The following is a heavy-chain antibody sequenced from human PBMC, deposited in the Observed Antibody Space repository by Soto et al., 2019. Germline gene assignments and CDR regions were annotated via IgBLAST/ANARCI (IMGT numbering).Heavy chain of an antibody. Sequence: SVKVSCKASGGTFSSYAISWVRQAPGQGLEWMGGITPIFGTANYAQKFQGRVTITADKSTSTAYMELSSLRSEDTAVYYCARDLEEQGVAWGWFDPWGQGTLVTVSS. V-gene: IGHV1-69*06. D-gene: IGHD3-3*01. CDR2: ITPIFGTA. CDR1: GGTFSSYA. CDR3: ARDLEEQGVAWGWFDP. J-gene: IGHJ5*02.